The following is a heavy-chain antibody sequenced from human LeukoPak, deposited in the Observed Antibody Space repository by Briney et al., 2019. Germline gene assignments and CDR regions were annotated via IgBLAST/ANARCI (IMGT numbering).Heavy chain of an antibody. CDR3: AKDKGTVAGTGTGAFDI. Sequence: GGSLRLSCAASGFTFSSYGMHWVRQAPGKGLEWVAVIWYGGSNKYYADSVKGRFTISRDNSKNTLYLQMNSLRAEDTAVYYCAKDKGTVAGTGTGAFDIWGQGTMVTVSS. CDR1: GFTFSSYG. V-gene: IGHV3-30*02. CDR2: IWYGGSNK. J-gene: IGHJ3*02. D-gene: IGHD6-19*01.